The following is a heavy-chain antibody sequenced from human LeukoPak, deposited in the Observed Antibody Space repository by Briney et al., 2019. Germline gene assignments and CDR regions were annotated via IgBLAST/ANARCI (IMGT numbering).Heavy chain of an antibody. D-gene: IGHD6-19*01. J-gene: IGHJ4*02. Sequence: SETLSPTCTVSGGSISSYYWSWIRQPPGKGLEWIGYIYYSGSTNYNPSLKSRVTISVDTSKNQFSLKLSSVTAADTAVYYCARGHSSGWYYFDYWGQGTLVTVSS. CDR2: IYYSGST. CDR3: ARGHSSGWYYFDY. CDR1: GGSISSYY. V-gene: IGHV4-59*01.